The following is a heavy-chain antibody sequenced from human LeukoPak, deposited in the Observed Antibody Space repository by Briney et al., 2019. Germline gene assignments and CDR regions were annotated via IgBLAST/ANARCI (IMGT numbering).Heavy chain of an antibody. CDR1: GFTFNSYT. CDR3: ARRAYDFWSGYYSY. Sequence: PGWSLRPSCAASGFTFNSYTMNWVRQAPGKGLEWVSYISSSSSTIYYADSVKGRFTISRDNAKNSLYLQMNSLRAEDTAVYYCARRAYDFWSGYYSYWGQGTLVTVSS. J-gene: IGHJ4*02. CDR2: ISSSSSTI. V-gene: IGHV3-48*01. D-gene: IGHD3-3*01.